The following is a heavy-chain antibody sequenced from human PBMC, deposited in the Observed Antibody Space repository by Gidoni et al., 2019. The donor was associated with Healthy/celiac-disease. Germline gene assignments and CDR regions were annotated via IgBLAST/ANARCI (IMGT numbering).Heavy chain of an antibody. CDR3: ARVEYCSGGSCPDYYGMDV. CDR2: IYYSGST. V-gene: IGHV4-59*01. CDR1: GGSLRRYY. D-gene: IGHD2-15*01. J-gene: IGHJ6*02. Sequence: QVQLQESGPGLVKPSETLSLTCTVSGGSLRRYYWSWIRQPPGKGLEWIGYIYYSGSTNYNPSLKSRVTISVDTSKNQFSLKLSSVTAADTAVYYCARVEYCSGGSCPDYYGMDVWGQGTTVTVSS.